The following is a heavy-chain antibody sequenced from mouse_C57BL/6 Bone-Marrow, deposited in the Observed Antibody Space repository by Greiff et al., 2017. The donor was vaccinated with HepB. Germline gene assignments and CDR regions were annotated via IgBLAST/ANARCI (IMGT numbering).Heavy chain of an antibody. V-gene: IGHV5-12*01. J-gene: IGHJ1*03. CDR1: GFTFSDYY. CDR2: ISNGGGST. Sequence: EVKLMESGGGLVQPGGSLKLSCAASGFTFSDYYMYWVRQTPEKRLEWVAYISNGGGSTYYPDTVKGRFTISRDNAKNTLYLQMSRLKSEDTAMYYCARAGNDYDGRYIDDWGKGTTVTVSS. D-gene: IGHD2-4*01. CDR3: ARAGNDYDGRYIDD.